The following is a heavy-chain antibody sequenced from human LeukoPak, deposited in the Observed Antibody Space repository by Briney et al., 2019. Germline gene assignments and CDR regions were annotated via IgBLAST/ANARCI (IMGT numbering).Heavy chain of an antibody. Sequence: QPGGSLRLSCAASGFTFDDYAMHWVRQAPGKGLEWVSGISWNSGSIGYADSVKGRFTISRDNAKNSLYLQMNSLRAEDTAVYYCARDAYCSGTSCHLYNWFDPWGQGTLVTVSS. D-gene: IGHD2-2*01. V-gene: IGHV3-9*01. CDR3: ARDAYCSGTSCHLYNWFDP. CDR1: GFTFDDYA. CDR2: ISWNSGSI. J-gene: IGHJ5*02.